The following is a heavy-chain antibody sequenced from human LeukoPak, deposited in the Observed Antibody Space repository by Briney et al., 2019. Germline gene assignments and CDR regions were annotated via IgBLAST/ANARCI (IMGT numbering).Heavy chain of an antibody. CDR3: ARDPRYCSSTSCSSGESYQH. V-gene: IGHV1-18*01. Sequence: ASVKVSCKASGYTFTSYGISWVRQAPGQGLEWMGWISAYNGNTNYAQKLQGRVTMTTDTSTSTAYMELRSLRSDDTAVYYCARDPRYCSSTSCSSGESYQHWGQGTLVTVSS. J-gene: IGHJ1*01. CDR2: ISAYNGNT. CDR1: GYTFTSYG. D-gene: IGHD2-2*01.